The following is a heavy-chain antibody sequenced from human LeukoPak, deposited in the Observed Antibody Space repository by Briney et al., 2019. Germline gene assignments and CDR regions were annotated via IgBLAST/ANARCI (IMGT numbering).Heavy chain of an antibody. CDR2: ISGSGGST. J-gene: IGHJ6*03. CDR3: ARDMKSDYGSDAYYYYMDV. V-gene: IGHV3-23*01. CDR1: GFTFSSYA. Sequence: PGGSLRLSCAASGFTFSSYAMSWVRQAPGKGLEWVSTISGSGGSTYYADSVKGRFTISRDNSKNTLYLQMNSLRAEDTAVYYCARDMKSDYGSDAYYYYMDVWGKGTTVTISS. D-gene: IGHD3-10*01.